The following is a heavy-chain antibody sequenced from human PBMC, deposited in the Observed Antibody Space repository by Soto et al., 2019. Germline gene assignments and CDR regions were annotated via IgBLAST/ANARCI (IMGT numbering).Heavy chain of an antibody. Sequence: GGSLRLSCAASGFTFSSYAMHWVRQAPGKGLEWVAVISYDGSNKYYADSVKGRFTISRDNSKNTLYLQMNSLRAEDTAVYYCARSGLDMGYYYYGMDVWGQGTTVTVSS. V-gene: IGHV3-30-3*01. CDR3: ARSGLDMGYYYYGMDV. CDR1: GFTFSSYA. D-gene: IGHD5-12*01. J-gene: IGHJ6*02. CDR2: ISYDGSNK.